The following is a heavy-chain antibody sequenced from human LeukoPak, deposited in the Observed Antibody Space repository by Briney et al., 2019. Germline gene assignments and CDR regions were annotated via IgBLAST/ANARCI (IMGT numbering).Heavy chain of an antibody. CDR3: ARDSWYRCGHDCYSVDY. D-gene: IGHD2-21*02. J-gene: IGHJ4*02. Sequence: ASVNVSCTASGYTFTSYDINWVRQATGQGLEWMGWMNPNSGNTGYAQKFQGRVTMTRNTSISTVYMELSSLRSEDTALYSCARDSWYRCGHDCYSVDYWGQGTLVTVSS. V-gene: IGHV1-8*01. CDR1: GYTFTSYD. CDR2: MNPNSGNT.